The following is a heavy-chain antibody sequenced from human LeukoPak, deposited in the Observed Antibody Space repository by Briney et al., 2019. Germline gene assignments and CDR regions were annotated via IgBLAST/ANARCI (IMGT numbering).Heavy chain of an antibody. Sequence: ASVKVSCKASGYTFTSYGISWVRQAPGQGLEWMGWISAYNGNTNYAQKLQGRVTMTTDTSTSTAYMELRSLRSDDTAMYYCARTPPSMATVTYFDYWGQGTLVTVSS. CDR2: ISAYNGNT. CDR1: GYTFTSYG. V-gene: IGHV1-18*01. CDR3: ARTPPSMATVTYFDY. J-gene: IGHJ4*02. D-gene: IGHD4-11*01.